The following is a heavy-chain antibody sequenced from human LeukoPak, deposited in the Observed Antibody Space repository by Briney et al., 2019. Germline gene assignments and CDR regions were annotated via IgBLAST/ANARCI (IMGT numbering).Heavy chain of an antibody. Sequence: PGGSLRLSCAASGFTFSIYWMTWVRQAPGKGLEWVANIKQDGSEKYYVDSVKGRYTISRDNAKNSLYLQMNSLRAEDTAVYYCAGGRDVYRYWGQGTLVTVSS. V-gene: IGHV3-7*01. D-gene: IGHD5-24*01. CDR3: AGGRDVYRY. J-gene: IGHJ4*02. CDR1: GFTFSIYW. CDR2: IKQDGSEK.